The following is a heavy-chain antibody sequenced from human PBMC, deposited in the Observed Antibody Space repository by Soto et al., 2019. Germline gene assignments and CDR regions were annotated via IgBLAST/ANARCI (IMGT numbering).Heavy chain of an antibody. Sequence: EVQLLESGGGLVQPGGSLRLSCAASGFTFSSYAMSWVRQAPGKGLEWVSAISGSGGSTYYADSVKGRFTISRDNSKNTLYLQMNSLRADDTAVYYCAKEGRAMVRGVTTVGWFDPWGQGTLVTVSS. CDR3: AKEGRAMVRGVTTVGWFDP. CDR2: ISGSGGST. CDR1: GFTFSSYA. D-gene: IGHD3-10*01. J-gene: IGHJ5*02. V-gene: IGHV3-23*01.